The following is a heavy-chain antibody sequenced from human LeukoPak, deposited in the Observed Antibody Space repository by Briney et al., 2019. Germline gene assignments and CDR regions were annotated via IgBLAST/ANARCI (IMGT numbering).Heavy chain of an antibody. CDR1: GYTFTGYY. V-gene: IGHV1-2*04. J-gene: IGHJ4*02. CDR3: AVAVAGTFEFDY. Sequence: ASVKVSCKASGYTFTGYYMHWVRQAPGQGLEWMGWINPNSGGTNYAQKFQGWVTMTRDTSISTAYMELSRLRSDDTGVYYCAVAVAGTFEFDYWGQGTLVTVSS. D-gene: IGHD6-19*01. CDR2: INPNSGGT.